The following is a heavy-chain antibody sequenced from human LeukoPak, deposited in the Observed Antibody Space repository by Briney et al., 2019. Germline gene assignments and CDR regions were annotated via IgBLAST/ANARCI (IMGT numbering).Heavy chain of an antibody. J-gene: IGHJ4*02. CDR2: ISYDGSNK. D-gene: IGHD1-26*01. Sequence: GGPLRLSCAASGFTFRSYGMHWVRQAPGKGLEWVAIISYDGSNKYYADSVKGRFTISRDNSKNALYLQMNSLRAEDTAVYYCAKQRIVGAHPLDSWGQGTLVTVSS. CDR1: GFTFRSYG. CDR3: AKQRIVGAHPLDS. V-gene: IGHV3-30*18.